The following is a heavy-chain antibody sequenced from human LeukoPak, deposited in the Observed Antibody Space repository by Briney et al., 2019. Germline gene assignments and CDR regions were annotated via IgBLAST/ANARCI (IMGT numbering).Heavy chain of an antibody. D-gene: IGHD2-2*01. Sequence: ASVKVSCKASGYTFTSYDINWVRQATGQGLEWMGWMNPNSGNTGYAQKFQGRVTITRNTSISTAYMELSSLRSEDTAVYYCAREYCSSTSCPIDYWGQGTLVTVSS. V-gene: IGHV1-8*03. CDR3: AREYCSSTSCPIDY. CDR1: GYTFTSYD. J-gene: IGHJ4*02. CDR2: MNPNSGNT.